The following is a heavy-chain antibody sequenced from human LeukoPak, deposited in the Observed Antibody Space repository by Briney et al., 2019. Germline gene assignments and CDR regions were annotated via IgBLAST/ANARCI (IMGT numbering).Heavy chain of an antibody. CDR1: GYTFTSYD. J-gene: IGHJ4*02. Sequence: GASVKVSCKASGYTFTSYDINWVRQATGQGLEWMGWMNPNSGNTGYAQKFQGRVTMTRDMSTSTVYMELSSLRSEDTAVYYCAREGGSRHFDYWGQGTLVTVSS. D-gene: IGHD2-15*01. CDR2: MNPNSGNT. CDR3: AREGGSRHFDY. V-gene: IGHV1-8*02.